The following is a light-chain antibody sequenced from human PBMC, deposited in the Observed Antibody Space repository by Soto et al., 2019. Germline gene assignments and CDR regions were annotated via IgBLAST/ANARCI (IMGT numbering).Light chain of an antibody. V-gene: IGLV2-23*03. J-gene: IGLJ2*01. Sequence: QSALTQPASVSGSPGQSITISCTGTSSDVGSYNLVSWYQQHPGKAPKLMIYEGSKRPSGVSNRFSGSKSGNTASLTISGFQAEDEAYYYCCSYAGSSTFVFGGGTKVTVL. CDR1: SSDVGSYNL. CDR3: CSYAGSSTFV. CDR2: EGS.